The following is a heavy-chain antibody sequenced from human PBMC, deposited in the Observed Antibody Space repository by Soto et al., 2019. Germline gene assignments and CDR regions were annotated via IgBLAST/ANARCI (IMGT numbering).Heavy chain of an antibody. CDR1: GFTFRSYV. D-gene: IGHD3-16*01. Sequence: QVQLVESGGGVVQPGTSLRVSCVGSGFTFRSYVIHWVRQAPGKGLEWVALTSYDGSDKYYGDSVRGRFTISRDNSRNTXXXXXXXXXXXXXXXXXXXRWGTTGGLDVWGQGTLVSVSS. CDR2: TSYDGSDK. V-gene: IGHV3-30*19. CDR3: XRWGTTGGLDV. J-gene: IGHJ1*01.